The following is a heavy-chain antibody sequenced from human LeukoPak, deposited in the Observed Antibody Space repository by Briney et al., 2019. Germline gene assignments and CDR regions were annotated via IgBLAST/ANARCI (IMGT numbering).Heavy chain of an antibody. V-gene: IGHV1-24*01. CDR3: ATDTYSSGWTHAFDI. CDR1: GYTLTELS. CDR2: FDPEDGET. Sequence: VASVKVSCKVSGYTLTELSMHWVRQAPGKGLEWMGGFDPEDGETIYAQKFQGRVTMTEDTSTDTAYMELSSLRSEDTAVYYCATDTYSSGWTHAFDIWGQGTMVTVSS. D-gene: IGHD6-25*01. J-gene: IGHJ3*02.